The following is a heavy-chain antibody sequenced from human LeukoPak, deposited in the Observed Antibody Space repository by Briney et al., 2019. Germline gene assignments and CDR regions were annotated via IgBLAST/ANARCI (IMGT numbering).Heavy chain of an antibody. J-gene: IGHJ5*02. D-gene: IGHD5-12*01. CDR3: AREARSGYEGFWSDP. CDR2: INHSGST. V-gene: IGHV4-34*01. Sequence: SETLSLTCAVYGGSFSGYYWSWIRQPPGKGLEWIGEINHSGSTYYKPSLKSRVTMSVDTSHNQFFLKLNSVTAADTAVYYCAREARSGYEGFWSDPWGQGTVVTVSS. CDR1: GGSFSGYY.